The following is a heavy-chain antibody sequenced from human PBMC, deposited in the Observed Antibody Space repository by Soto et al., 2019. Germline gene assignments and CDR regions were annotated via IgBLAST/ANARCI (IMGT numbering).Heavy chain of an antibody. V-gene: IGHV1-3*04. CDR1: GYTFTSYT. J-gene: IGHJ4*02. D-gene: IGHD3-10*01. CDR3: ASSSGSFYTLGL. CDR2: INIAKGNT. Sequence: QGQLVQSGAEVKKPGASVKVSCKASGYTFTSYTMHWVRQAPGQRPEWMGWINIAKGNTQYSQKLQGRVTFTRDTSASTAYMELSTLRSEDTAVYYCASSSGSFYTLGLWGQGTLVTVSS.